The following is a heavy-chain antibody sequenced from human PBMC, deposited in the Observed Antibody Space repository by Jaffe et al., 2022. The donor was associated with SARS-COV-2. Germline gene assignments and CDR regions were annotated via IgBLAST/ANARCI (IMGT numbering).Heavy chain of an antibody. CDR2: IYYSGSA. J-gene: IGHJ6*03. CDR1: GDSVSSDSYY. CDR3: ARVNKHNSIWLTYGTYDYYYFMDV. V-gene: IGHV4-61*01. Sequence: QVQLQESGPGLVKPSETLSLTCTVSGDSVSSDSYYWNWIRQPPGKGLEWIGFIYYSGSANYNPSLKSRLTISLDTSKNEFSLTVSSVTAADTAVYYCARVNKHNSIWLTYGTYDYYYFMDVWGKGTTVTVSS. D-gene: IGHD2-21*01.